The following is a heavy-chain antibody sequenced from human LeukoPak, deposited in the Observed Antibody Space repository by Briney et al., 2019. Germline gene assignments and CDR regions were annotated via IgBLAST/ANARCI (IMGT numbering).Heavy chain of an antibody. Sequence: GGSLRLSCATSGFTFSRYAMHWVRQAPGKGLEWVALISYDANIGSSKYYADSVKGRFTISRDSSKNTLYLQMNSLRAEDTAVYYCARDGGYDFWSGYYQDYWGQGTLVTVSS. CDR1: GFTFSRYA. V-gene: IGHV3-30-3*01. CDR3: ARDGGYDFWSGYYQDY. D-gene: IGHD3-3*01. J-gene: IGHJ4*02. CDR2: ISYDANIGSSK.